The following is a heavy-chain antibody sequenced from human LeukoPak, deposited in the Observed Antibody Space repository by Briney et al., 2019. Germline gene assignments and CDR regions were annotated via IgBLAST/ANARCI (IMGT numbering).Heavy chain of an antibody. CDR2: ISSSGSTI. J-gene: IGHJ4*02. D-gene: IGHD6-13*01. CDR3: ARALGGSSWYVTH. Sequence: GGSLRLSCAASGFTFSSYSMNWVRQAPGKGLEWVSYISSSGSTIYYADSVKGRFTISRDNAKNSLYLQMNSLRAEDTAVYYCARALGGSSWYVTHWGQGTLVTVSS. CDR1: GFTFSSYS. V-gene: IGHV3-48*04.